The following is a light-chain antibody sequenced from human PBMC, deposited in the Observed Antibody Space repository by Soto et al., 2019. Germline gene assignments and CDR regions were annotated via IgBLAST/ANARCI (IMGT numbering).Light chain of an antibody. CDR1: QTITTY. Sequence: DIQMTQTPSSPSASVRDRVTNTCRASQTITTYLNWEQQKPGKAPKLLIYGASSLQSGVPSRFTGSGSGTDFILSISSLQPEDSATYQCQQSHSTPWTFGQGTKVDIK. J-gene: IGKJ1*01. V-gene: IGKV1-39*01. CDR2: GAS. CDR3: QQSHSTPWT.